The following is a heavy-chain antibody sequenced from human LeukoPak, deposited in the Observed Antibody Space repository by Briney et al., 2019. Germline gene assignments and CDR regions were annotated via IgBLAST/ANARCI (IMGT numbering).Heavy chain of an antibody. D-gene: IGHD2-2*01. CDR1: GFVFSDYY. J-gene: IGHJ4*02. Sequence: GGSLRLSCSASGFVFSDYYMHRVRQAPGKGLVWVSHINGDGSNVNYADSVKGRFTISRDNAKNTLYLQMSSLRVEDTALYYCGRGKSPAAVDDWGQGTLVTVPS. CDR2: INGDGSNV. CDR3: GRGKSPAAVDD. V-gene: IGHV3-74*01.